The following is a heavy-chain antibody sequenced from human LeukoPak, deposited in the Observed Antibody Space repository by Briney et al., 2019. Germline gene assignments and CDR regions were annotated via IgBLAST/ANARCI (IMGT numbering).Heavy chain of an antibody. CDR2: IEYDGSDK. Sequence: GSLRLSCAASGFTFSQNGMHWVRQAPGKGLEWMAFIEYDGSDKYFADSVKGRFTISRDNSRNMLFLQMNSLRAEDTALYYCAKDLHSSASCYWGQGALVTVSS. J-gene: IGHJ4*02. V-gene: IGHV3-30*02. D-gene: IGHD3-22*01. CDR3: AKDLHSSASCY. CDR1: GFTFSQNG.